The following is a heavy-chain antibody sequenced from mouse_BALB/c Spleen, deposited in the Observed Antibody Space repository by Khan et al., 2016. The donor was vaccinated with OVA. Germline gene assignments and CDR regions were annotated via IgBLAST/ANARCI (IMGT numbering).Heavy chain of an antibody. CDR2: ISTYYGDA. Sequence: QVQLKQSGAELVRPGVSVKISCKGSGYTFTDFTLHWVKQSHAKSLEWIGVISTYYGDATYNQTFKGKATMTVDKSSSTAYMELARLTSEDSASYIGTRGGGGDRFTYWGQGTLVTVSA. CDR3: TRGGGGDRFTY. V-gene: IGHV1S137*01. CDR1: GYTFTDFT. J-gene: IGHJ3*01.